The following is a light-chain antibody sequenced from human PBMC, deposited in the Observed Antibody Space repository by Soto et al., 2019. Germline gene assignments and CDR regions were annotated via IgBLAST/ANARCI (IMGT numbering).Light chain of an antibody. CDR2: DAS. Sequence: ETVLTQSPATLSLSPGERATLSCRASQSVSVYLAWYQHKPGQAPRLLIYDASNRAAGIPARFSGSGSGTDFTLTISSLEPEDFALYYCQQRSNWPSFGPGTKVDIK. J-gene: IGKJ3*01. CDR1: QSVSVY. V-gene: IGKV3-11*01. CDR3: QQRSNWPS.